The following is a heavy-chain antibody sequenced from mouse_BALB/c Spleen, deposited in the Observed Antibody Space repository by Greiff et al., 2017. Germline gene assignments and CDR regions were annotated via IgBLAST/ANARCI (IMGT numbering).Heavy chain of an antibody. CDR2: IYPSDSYT. CDR3: TSGRDYAMDY. V-gene: IGHV1-69*02. Sequence: QVQLQQPGAELVRPGASVKLSCKASGYTFTSYWINWVKQRPGQGLEWIGNIYPSDSYTNYKQKFKDKATLTVDKSSSTADMQLSSPTSEDSAVSYGTSGRDYAMDYWGQGTSVTVSS. J-gene: IGHJ4*01. CDR1: GYTFTSYW.